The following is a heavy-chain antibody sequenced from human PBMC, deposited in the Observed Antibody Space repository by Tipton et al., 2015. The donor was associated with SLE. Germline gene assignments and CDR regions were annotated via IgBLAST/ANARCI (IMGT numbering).Heavy chain of an antibody. CDR3: ASESITIFGPEVWYYYYAMDV. CDR1: GGTFSSYA. D-gene: IGHD3-3*01. V-gene: IGHV1-46*01. J-gene: IGHJ6*02. Sequence: QLVQSGVEVKKPGSSVKVSCKASGGTFSSYAISWVRQAPGQGLEWMGVINPSGGSTSYAQKFQGRVTMTRDTSTSTVYMRMSSLRSEDTAVYYCASESITIFGPEVWYYYYAMDVWGQGTTVTVSS. CDR2: INPSGGST.